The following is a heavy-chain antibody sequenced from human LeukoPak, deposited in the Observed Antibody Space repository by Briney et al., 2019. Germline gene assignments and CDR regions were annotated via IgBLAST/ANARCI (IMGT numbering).Heavy chain of an antibody. J-gene: IGHJ4*02. CDR2: IGGDGGAT. CDR1: GFTFSSYA. D-gene: IGHD6-19*01. Sequence: PGGSLRLSCAASGFTFSSYAMSWVRQAPGKGLEWVSAIGGDGGATFYAGSVKGRFTISRDNSKNTLYLQMNSLRAEDTAVYFCAKPQSGWYLFDYWGQGTLVTVSS. V-gene: IGHV3-23*01. CDR3: AKPQSGWYLFDY.